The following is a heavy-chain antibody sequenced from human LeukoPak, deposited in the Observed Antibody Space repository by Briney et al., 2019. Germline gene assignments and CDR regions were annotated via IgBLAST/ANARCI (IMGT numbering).Heavy chain of an antibody. V-gene: IGHV3-74*01. CDR1: GFTFSSYW. CDR3: ARSGVWSKGPDY. Sequence: GGSLRLSCAVSGFTFSSYWMHWVRQAPGKGLVWVSRIYSDGNSTTYADSVMGRFTISRDNAKNTLYLQMNSLRAEDTAVYYCARSGVWSKGPDYWGQGALVTVSS. D-gene: IGHD1-26*01. CDR2: IYSDGNST. J-gene: IGHJ4*02.